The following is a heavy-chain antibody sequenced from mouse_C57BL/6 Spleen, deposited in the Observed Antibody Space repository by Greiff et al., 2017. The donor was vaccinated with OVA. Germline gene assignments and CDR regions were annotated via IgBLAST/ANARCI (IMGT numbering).Heavy chain of an antibody. V-gene: IGHV5-17*01. D-gene: IGHD2-3*01. Sequence: DVQLVESGGGLVKPGGSLKLSCAASGFTFSDYGMHWVRQAPEKGLEWVAYISSGSSTIYYADTVKGRFTISRDNAKNTLFLQMTSLRSEDTAMYYCARMGYYAWFAYWGQGTLVTVSA. CDR1: GFTFSDYG. CDR3: ARMGYYAWFAY. J-gene: IGHJ3*01. CDR2: ISSGSSTI.